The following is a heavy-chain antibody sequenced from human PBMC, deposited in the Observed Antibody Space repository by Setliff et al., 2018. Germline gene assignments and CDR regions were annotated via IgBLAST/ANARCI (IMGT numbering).Heavy chain of an antibody. CDR2: ISAYTGRA. CDR1: GGSIRSGNDL. D-gene: IGHD3-3*01. V-gene: IGHV4-30-4*01. Sequence: PSETLSLTCTVSGGSIRSGNDLWSWLRQSPGKGLEWIAYISAYTGRAYYNPSLQSRAALSADTSKSQFSLRLTSVTAADTAVYYCAREVIDPVFSDAFDIWGQGRMVTVSS. J-gene: IGHJ3*02. CDR3: AREVIDPVFSDAFDI.